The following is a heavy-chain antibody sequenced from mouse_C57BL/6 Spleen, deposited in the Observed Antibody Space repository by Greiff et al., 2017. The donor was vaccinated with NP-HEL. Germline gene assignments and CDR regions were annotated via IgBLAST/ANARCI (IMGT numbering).Heavy chain of an antibody. J-gene: IGHJ4*01. CDR3: ARDGYYEGVYAMDY. Sequence: EVKLMESGGGLVKPGGSLKLSCAASGFTFSSYAMSWVRQTPEKRLEWVATISDGGSYTYYPDNVKGRFTISRDNAKNNLYLQMSHLKSEDTAMYYWARDGYYEGVYAMDYWGQGTSVTVSS. CDR1: GFTFSSYA. CDR2: ISDGGSYT. V-gene: IGHV5-4*01. D-gene: IGHD2-3*01.